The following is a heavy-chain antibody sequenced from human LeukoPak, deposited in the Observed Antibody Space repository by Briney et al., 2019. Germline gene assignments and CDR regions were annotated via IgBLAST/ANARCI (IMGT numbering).Heavy chain of an antibody. CDR1: GFTFGSYA. CDR2: ISGRGGST. Sequence: GGSLRLSCAASGFTFGSYAMTWVRPAPGKGLEWVSHISGRGGSTYHADSVKGRFTISRDNSKNTVYLQMNSLRAEDTAVYYCAKTTAGHSSGRDPGWPVDYWGQGTLVTVSS. D-gene: IGHD6-19*01. CDR3: AKTTAGHSSGRDPGWPVDY. J-gene: IGHJ4*02. V-gene: IGHV3-23*01.